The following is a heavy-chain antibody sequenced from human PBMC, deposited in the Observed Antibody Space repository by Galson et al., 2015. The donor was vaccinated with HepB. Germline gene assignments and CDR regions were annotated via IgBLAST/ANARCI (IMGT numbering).Heavy chain of an antibody. J-gene: IGHJ3*02. CDR3: ARGATHAFDI. V-gene: IGHV3-66*01. D-gene: IGHD1-26*01. Sequence: SLRLSCAASGFTFSNAWMSWVRQAPGKGLEWVSVIYSGGSIYYADSVKGRFTISRDNSKNTLYLQMNSLRAEDTAVYYCARGATHAFDIWGQGTMVTVSS. CDR2: IYSGGSI. CDR1: GFTFSNAW.